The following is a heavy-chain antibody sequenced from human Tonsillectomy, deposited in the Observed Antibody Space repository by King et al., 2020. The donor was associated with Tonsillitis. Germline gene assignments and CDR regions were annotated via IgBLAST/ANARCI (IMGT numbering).Heavy chain of an antibody. CDR3: ARGGDSRGDDYYGMDV. V-gene: IGHV1-45*02. J-gene: IGHJ6*02. CDR1: GYTFTYRY. CDR2: ITPFNGNT. D-gene: IGHD3-22*01. Sequence: QLVQSGAEVKKTGSSVKVSCKASGYTFTYRYLHWVRQAPGHALEWMGWITPFNGNTNYAQKFQDRVTITRDRSMSTAYMELSSLRSEDTAMYYCARGGDSRGDDYYGMDVWGQGTTVTVSS.